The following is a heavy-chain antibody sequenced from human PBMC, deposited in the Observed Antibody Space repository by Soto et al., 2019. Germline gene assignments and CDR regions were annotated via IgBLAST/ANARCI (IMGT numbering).Heavy chain of an antibody. CDR2: INHSGST. CDR1: GGSFSGYY. D-gene: IGHD2-15*01. J-gene: IGHJ5*02. Sequence: SETLSLTCAVYGGSFSGYYWSWIRQPPGKGLEWIGEINHSGSTNYNPSLKSRVTISVDTSKNQFSLKLSSVTAADTAVYYCARGYPPAYYCSGGSCPWGQGTQVTVSS. V-gene: IGHV4-34*01. CDR3: ARGYPPAYYCSGGSCP.